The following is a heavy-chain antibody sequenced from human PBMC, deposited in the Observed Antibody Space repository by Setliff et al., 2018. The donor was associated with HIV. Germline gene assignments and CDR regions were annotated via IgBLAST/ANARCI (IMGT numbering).Heavy chain of an antibody. V-gene: IGHV1-8*02. D-gene: IGHD4-17*01. CDR1: GYTFTSYD. J-gene: IGHJ4*02. Sequence: ASVKVSCKASGYTFTSYDINWVRQATGQGLEWMGWMNPNSGDTNFAQKFQGRVTMTRDTSISTAYMELSGLRSDDTAIYYCARGLTTVTAVDYWGQGALVTVSS. CDR3: ARGLTTVTAVDY. CDR2: MNPNSGDT.